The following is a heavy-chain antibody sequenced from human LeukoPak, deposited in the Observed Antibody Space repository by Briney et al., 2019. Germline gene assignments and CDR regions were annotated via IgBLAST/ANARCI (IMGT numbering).Heavy chain of an antibody. CDR1: GFTVSSNY. D-gene: IGHD2-15*01. J-gene: IGHJ6*03. CDR2: IYSGGST. V-gene: IGHV3-53*01. CDR3: AREGLSCSGGSCYSFSFYYMDV. Sequence: GGSLRLSCAASGFTVSSNYMSWVRQAPGKGLEWVSVIYSGGSTYYADSVKGRFTISRDNSKNTLYLQMNSLRAEDTAVYYCAREGLSCSGGSCYSFSFYYMDVWGKGTTVTVSS.